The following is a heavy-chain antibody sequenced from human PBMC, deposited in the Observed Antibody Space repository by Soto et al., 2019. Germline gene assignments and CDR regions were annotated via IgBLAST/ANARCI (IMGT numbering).Heavy chain of an antibody. V-gene: IGHV3-30*18. Sequence: GSLRLSCAASGFTFSSYGMHWVRQAPGKGLEWVAVISYDGSNKYYADSVKGRFTISRDNSKNTLYLQMNSLRAEDTAVYYCAKGRYYDSTATYYYYYGMDVWGQGTTVTVSS. CDR1: GFTFSSYG. CDR3: AKGRYYDSTATYYYYYGMDV. J-gene: IGHJ6*02. D-gene: IGHD3-22*01. CDR2: ISYDGSNK.